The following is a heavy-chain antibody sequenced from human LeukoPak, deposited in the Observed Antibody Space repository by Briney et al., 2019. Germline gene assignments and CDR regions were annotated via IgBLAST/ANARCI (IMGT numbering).Heavy chain of an antibody. V-gene: IGHV4-59*01. D-gene: IGHD3-10*01. Sequence: SETLSLTCTVSGGSISSFYWSWIRQPPGKGLGRIGYISYSGSTNYNPSLKSRVTISVDTSKHQFSLKLRSVTAADTAVYYCARSVLWFGDLGYWGQGILVTVSS. J-gene: IGHJ4*02. CDR3: ARSVLWFGDLGY. CDR1: GGSISSFY. CDR2: ISYSGST.